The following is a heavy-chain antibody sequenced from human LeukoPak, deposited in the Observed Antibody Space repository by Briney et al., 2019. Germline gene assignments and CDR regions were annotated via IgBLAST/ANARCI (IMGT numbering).Heavy chain of an antibody. Sequence: ASETLSLTCTVSGGSISSYYWSWLRQPPGKGLEGLGFFYYSGTTKYNPSLKSRVTISVDTSKNQFSLNLSSVTAADTAVYYCARDRGGYGDFDYWGQGTLVTVSS. CDR3: ARDRGGYGDFDY. CDR1: GGSISSYY. V-gene: IGHV4-59*12. J-gene: IGHJ4*02. D-gene: IGHD3-16*01. CDR2: FYYSGTT.